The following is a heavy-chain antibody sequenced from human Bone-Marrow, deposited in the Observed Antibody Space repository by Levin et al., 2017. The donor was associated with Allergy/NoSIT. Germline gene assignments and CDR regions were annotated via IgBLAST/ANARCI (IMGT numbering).Heavy chain of an antibody. CDR3: ARGPDYYDSSGHSQGRFGP. CDR2: VYYNGRT. Sequence: MASETLSLTCTVSGDSVTPFYWSWIRQSPGKGLEWIGYVYYNGRTDYNPSLKSRVTISIDTSKKQFSLNLNSVTAADTAFYYCARGPDYYDSSGHSQGRFGPWGQGTLVTVAS. V-gene: IGHV4-59*02. CDR1: GDSVTPFY. J-gene: IGHJ5*02. D-gene: IGHD3-22*01.